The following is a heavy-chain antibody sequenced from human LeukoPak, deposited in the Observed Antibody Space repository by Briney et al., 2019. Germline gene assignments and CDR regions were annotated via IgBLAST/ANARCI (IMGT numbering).Heavy chain of an antibody. D-gene: IGHD2-2*01. CDR2: IYHSGST. J-gene: IGHJ4*02. CDR1: GGSISSGGYY. Sequence: SQTLSLTCTVSGGSISSGGYYWSWIRQPPGKGLEWIGYIYHSGSTYYNPSLKSRVTISVDRSKNQFSLKLSSVTAADTAVYYCAKLGYCSSTSCQSDYWGQGTLVTVS. V-gene: IGHV4-30-2*01. CDR3: AKLGYCSSTSCQSDY.